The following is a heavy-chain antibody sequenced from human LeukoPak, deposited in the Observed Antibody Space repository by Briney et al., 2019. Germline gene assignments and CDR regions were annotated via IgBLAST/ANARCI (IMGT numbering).Heavy chain of an antibody. V-gene: IGHV3-23*01. Sequence: GGSLRLSCSGSGFTFMNYVMAWVRQAPGKGLEWVSSIRLGGGLAHSADPVKGRFIISRDMNTLFLQMNNLRPEDTAMYYCARKITMVRGPLIKGYFDLWGRGTLVSVSS. CDR3: ARKITMVRGPLIKGYFDL. D-gene: IGHD3-10*01. CDR1: GFTFMNYV. J-gene: IGHJ2*01. CDR2: IRLGGGLA.